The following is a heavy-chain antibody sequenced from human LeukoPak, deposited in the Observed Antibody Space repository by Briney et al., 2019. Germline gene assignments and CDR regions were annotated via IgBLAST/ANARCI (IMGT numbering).Heavy chain of an antibody. CDR3: ARLVVVAATGSYYYYYGMDV. V-gene: IGHV4-59*01. D-gene: IGHD2-15*01. CDR1: GGSISSYY. J-gene: IGHJ6*02. Sequence: PSETLSLTCTVSGGSISSYYWSWIRQPPGKGLEWIGYIYYSGSTNYNPSLKSRVTISVDTSKNQFSLKLSSVTAADTAVYYCARLVVVAATGSYYYYYGMDVWGQGTTVTVSS. CDR2: IYYSGST.